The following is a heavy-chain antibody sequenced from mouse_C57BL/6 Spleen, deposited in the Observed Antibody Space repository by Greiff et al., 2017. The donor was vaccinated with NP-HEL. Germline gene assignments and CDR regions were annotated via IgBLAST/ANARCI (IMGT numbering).Heavy chain of an antibody. CDR3: AREGYGAD. J-gene: IGHJ3*01. Sequence: EVQLQQSGAELVKPGASVKLSCTASGFNIKDYYMHWVKQRTEQGLEWIGRIDPEDGETKYAPNFQGKATITADTSSNTAYLQLSSLTSEDTAVYYCAREGYGADWGQGTLVTVAA. CDR1: GFNIKDYY. CDR2: IDPEDGET. D-gene: IGHD2-14*01. V-gene: IGHV14-2*01.